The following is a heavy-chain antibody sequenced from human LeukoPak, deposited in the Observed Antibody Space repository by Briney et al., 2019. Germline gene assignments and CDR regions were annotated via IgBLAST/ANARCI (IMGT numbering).Heavy chain of an antibody. CDR1: GFTFSSYG. CDR3: ARDSRNYYGSGTYYRGAYFFDF. J-gene: IGHJ4*02. D-gene: IGHD3-10*01. CDR2: ISYDESNK. V-gene: IGHV3-30*03. Sequence: GGSLRLSCAASGFTFSSYGMHWVRQAPGKGLEWVAVISYDESNKYHADSVKGRFTISRDNAKKSLFLQMNSLRAEDTAVYYCARDSRNYYGSGTYYRGAYFFDFWGQGTLVTVSS.